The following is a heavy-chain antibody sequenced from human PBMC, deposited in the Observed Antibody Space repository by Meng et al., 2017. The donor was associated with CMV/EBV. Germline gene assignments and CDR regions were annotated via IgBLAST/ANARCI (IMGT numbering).Heavy chain of an antibody. Sequence: SVKVPCKASGCTFSSYTISWVRQAPGQGLEWMGRIIPILGLANYAQKFQGRVTITADKSTSTAYMELSSLRSEDTAVYYCARDFVRGRSMDVWGQGTTVTVSS. V-gene: IGHV1-69*04. J-gene: IGHJ6*02. CDR2: IIPILGLA. D-gene: IGHD2-8*01. CDR3: ARDFVRGRSMDV. CDR1: GCTFSSYT.